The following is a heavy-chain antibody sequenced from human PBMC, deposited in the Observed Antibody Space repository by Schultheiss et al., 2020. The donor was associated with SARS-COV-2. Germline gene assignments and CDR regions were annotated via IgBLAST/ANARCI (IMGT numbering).Heavy chain of an antibody. V-gene: IGHV1-69*04. Sequence: SVKVSCKASGGTFSSYAISWVRQAPGQGLEWMGRIIPILGIANYAQKFQGRVTITADKSTSTAYMELSSLRSEDTAVYYCARGGYYYDSSGGEDYWGQGTLVTVSS. CDR2: IIPILGIA. CDR1: GGTFSSYA. D-gene: IGHD3-22*01. CDR3: ARGGYYYDSSGGEDY. J-gene: IGHJ4*02.